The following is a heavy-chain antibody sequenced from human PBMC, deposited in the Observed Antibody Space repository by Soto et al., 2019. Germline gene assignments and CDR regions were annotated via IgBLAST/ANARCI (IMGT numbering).Heavy chain of an antibody. CDR3: ARNGRGSCSGGSCYSDDAFDI. CDR2: IYPGDSDS. CDR1: GYTFTNYW. Sequence: GESLKISCKGSGYTFTNYWIGWVRQMPGKGLEWMGIIYPGDSDSRNSPSFQGQVTISVDKSISTAYLQWSGLKASDTAMYFCARNGRGSCSGGSCYSDDAFDIWGQGTMVTVSS. V-gene: IGHV5-51*01. D-gene: IGHD2-15*01. J-gene: IGHJ3*02.